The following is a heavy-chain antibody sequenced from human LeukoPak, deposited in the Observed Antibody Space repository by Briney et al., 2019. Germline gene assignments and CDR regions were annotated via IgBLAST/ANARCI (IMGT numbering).Heavy chain of an antibody. CDR2: FNHNGIT. J-gene: IGHJ4*02. V-gene: IGHV4-34*01. CDR3: ARGNRRLGYYGSGSRLPFDS. CDR1: GGSFSAYDY. Sequence: SETLSLTCGVCGGSFSAYDYWIWIRQPPGKGLEWIGEFNHNGITSYNPSLKSRVTISIDTSKNQFSLKLNSVTAADTAVYYCARGNRRLGYYGSGSRLPFDSWGQGTLVTVSS. D-gene: IGHD3-10*01.